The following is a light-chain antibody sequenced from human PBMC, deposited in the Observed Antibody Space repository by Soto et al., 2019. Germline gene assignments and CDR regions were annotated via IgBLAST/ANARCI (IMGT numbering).Light chain of an antibody. Sequence: DIQMTQSPSSLSASVRDRVTITCRASQYISTYLNWYQQKPGKAPKLLIYAASTLQSGVPSRFSGSGSGTEFTLTISSLQPDDFATYYCQQYNAYSTWTFGQGTKVDIK. CDR3: QQYNAYSTWT. CDR1: QYISTY. J-gene: IGKJ1*01. CDR2: AAS. V-gene: IGKV1-39*01.